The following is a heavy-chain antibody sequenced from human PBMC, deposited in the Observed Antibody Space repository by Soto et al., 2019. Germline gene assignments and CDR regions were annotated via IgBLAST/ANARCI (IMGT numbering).Heavy chain of an antibody. CDR1: GYTFTNYG. D-gene: IGHD4-4*01. Sequence: QLQLVQSGTELKKPGASVKVSCKASGYTFTNYGITWVRQAPGQGLEWMGWINADYGNTNYEQKFQGRVTMTTDTSTTPAYMELRSLRSDDTAVYYCARKSLSNFNWVEPWGQGTLVTVSS. CDR2: INADYGNT. J-gene: IGHJ5*02. CDR3: ARKSLSNFNWVEP. V-gene: IGHV1-18*04.